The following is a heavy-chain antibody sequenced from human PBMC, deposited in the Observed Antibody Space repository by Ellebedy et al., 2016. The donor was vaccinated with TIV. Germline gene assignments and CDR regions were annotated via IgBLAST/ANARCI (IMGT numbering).Heavy chain of an antibody. CDR1: GGSFSGYY. CDR2: INHSGST. V-gene: IGHV4-34*01. D-gene: IGHD1-26*01. J-gene: IGHJ4*02. CDR3: ARKGGSFIVDFFDY. Sequence: SETLSLXXGVSGGSFSGYYLTWIRQPPGRGLEWIEEINHSGSTNSNPSLKSRVSMSIDMSQNQFSLSLRSVTAADTAVYYCARKGGSFIVDFFDYWGQGILVTVSS.